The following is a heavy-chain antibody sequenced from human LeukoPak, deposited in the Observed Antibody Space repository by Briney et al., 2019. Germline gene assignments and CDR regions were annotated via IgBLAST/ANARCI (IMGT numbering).Heavy chain of an antibody. Sequence: PSETLSLTCAVYGGSFSGYYWSWIRQPPGKGLEWIGYIYYSGSTYYNPSLKSRVTISVDTSKNQFSLKLSSVTAADTAVYYCARVLVGATGVPYFDYWGQGTLVTVSS. V-gene: IGHV4-34*09. CDR1: GGSFSGYY. CDR3: ARVLVGATGVPYFDY. CDR2: IYYSGST. D-gene: IGHD1-26*01. J-gene: IGHJ4*02.